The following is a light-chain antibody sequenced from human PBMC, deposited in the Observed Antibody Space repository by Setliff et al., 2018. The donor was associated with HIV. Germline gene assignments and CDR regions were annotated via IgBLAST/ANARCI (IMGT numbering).Light chain of an antibody. V-gene: IGLV1-44*01. J-gene: IGLJ1*01. CDR1: FSNIGRNT. CDR2: SNY. CDR3: CSYTSSLTNV. Sequence: QSVLTQPPSASGTPGQRVTISCSGSFSNIGRNTINWYQQLPGTAPKLLIYSNYQRPSGVPDRFSVSKSGTSASLTISGLQAEDQADYYCCSYTSSLTNVFGTGTKVTVL.